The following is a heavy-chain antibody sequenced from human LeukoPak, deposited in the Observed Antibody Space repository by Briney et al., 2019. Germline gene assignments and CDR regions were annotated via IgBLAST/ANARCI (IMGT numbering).Heavy chain of an antibody. CDR3: AASIAAAGTSGSFWYYYYYMDV. CDR2: INPSGGRT. D-gene: IGHD6-13*01. V-gene: IGHV1-46*01. Sequence: ASVKVSCKASGYIFTSYYIHWVRQAPGQGLEWMGLINPSGGRTNYAQKFQGRVTMTRDMSTSTVYMELSSLRSEDTAVYYCAASIAAAGTSGSFWYYYYYMDVWGKGTTVTVSS. CDR1: GYIFTSYY. J-gene: IGHJ6*03.